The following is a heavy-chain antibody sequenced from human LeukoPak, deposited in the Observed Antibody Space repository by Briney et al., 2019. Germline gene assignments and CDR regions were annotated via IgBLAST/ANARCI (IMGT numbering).Heavy chain of an antibody. V-gene: IGHV4-59*08. J-gene: IGHJ3*02. CDR3: ARPQDYGDGAFDI. Sequence: SETLSLTCTVSGGSISSYYWSWIRQPPGKGLEWIGYIYYSGSTNYNPSLKSRVTISVDTSKNQFSLKLSSVTAADTAAYYCARPQDYGDGAFDIWSQGTMVTVSS. CDR1: GGSISSYY. D-gene: IGHD4-17*01. CDR2: IYYSGST.